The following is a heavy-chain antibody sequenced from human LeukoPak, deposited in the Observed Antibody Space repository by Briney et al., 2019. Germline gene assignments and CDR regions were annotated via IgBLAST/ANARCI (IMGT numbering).Heavy chain of an antibody. Sequence: GESLKISCKGSGYSFTSYWIGWVRQIPGKGLEWMGIIYPGDSDTRYSPSFQGQVTISADKSISTAYLQWSSLKASDTAMYYCARHLRYCSSTSCYWDRVDPWGQGTLVTVSS. V-gene: IGHV5-51*01. CDR2: IYPGDSDT. D-gene: IGHD2-2*01. CDR3: ARHLRYCSSTSCYWDRVDP. J-gene: IGHJ5*02. CDR1: GYSFTSYW.